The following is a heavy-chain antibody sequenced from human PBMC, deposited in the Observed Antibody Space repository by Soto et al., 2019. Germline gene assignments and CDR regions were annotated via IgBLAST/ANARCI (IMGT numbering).Heavy chain of an antibody. J-gene: IGHJ4*02. V-gene: IGHV4-59*01. Sequence: ETLSLTCTVSGGSISSYYWSWIRQPPGKGLEWIGYIYYSGSTNYNPSHKSRVTISVDTSKNQFSLKLSSVTAADTAVYYCARGQGRRFLGWFFFDYGGQGTLVTVS. CDR1: GGSISSYY. CDR2: IYYSGST. D-gene: IGHD3-3*01. CDR3: ARGQGRRFLGWFFFDY.